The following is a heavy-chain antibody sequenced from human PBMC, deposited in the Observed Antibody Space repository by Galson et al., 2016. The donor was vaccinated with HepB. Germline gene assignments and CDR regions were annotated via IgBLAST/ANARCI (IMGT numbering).Heavy chain of an antibody. J-gene: IGHJ4*02. V-gene: IGHV1-8*01. Sequence: SVKVSCKASGYTFTRCDINWVRQATGQGLEWLGWMNPDSGRTGSAQKFQGRVTMTRDTSISTAYLELSSLTSEDTGVYFCARGRDHGDNPFDDWGQGTLVTVSS. CDR3: ARGRDHGDNPFDD. CDR1: GYTFTRCD. CDR2: MNPDSGRT. D-gene: IGHD4-17*01.